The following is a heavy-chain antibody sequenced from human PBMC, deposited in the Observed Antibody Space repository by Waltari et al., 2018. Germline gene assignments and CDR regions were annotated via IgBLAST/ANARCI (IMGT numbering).Heavy chain of an antibody. CDR1: GGSISSYY. CDR2: IYTSGST. J-gene: IGHJ4*02. D-gene: IGHD6-13*01. CDR3: ARSTGYSSSWYDY. V-gene: IGHV4-4*07. Sequence: QVQLQESGPGLVKPSETLSLTCTVSGGSISSYYWSWIRQPAGKGLEWVGRIYTSGSTNNNPSLKSRVTMSVDTSKTQFSLKLSAGTAADAAVYHCARSTGYSSSWYDYWGQGTLVTVSS.